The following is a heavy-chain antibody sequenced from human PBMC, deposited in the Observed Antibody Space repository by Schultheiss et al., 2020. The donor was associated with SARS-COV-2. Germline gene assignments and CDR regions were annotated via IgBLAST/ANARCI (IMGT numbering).Heavy chain of an antibody. CDR2: IYNSGTA. D-gene: IGHD5-18*01. CDR1: GGSISSGYW. V-gene: IGHV4-38-2*02. J-gene: IGHJ4*02. CDR3: AREDTAMVS. Sequence: SETLSLACTVSGGSISSGYWWTWVRQSPEKGLEWIGSIYNSGTAYYNPSLKSRVTISVDTSKNQFSLKLSSVTAADTAVYYCAREDTAMVSWGQGTLVTVSS.